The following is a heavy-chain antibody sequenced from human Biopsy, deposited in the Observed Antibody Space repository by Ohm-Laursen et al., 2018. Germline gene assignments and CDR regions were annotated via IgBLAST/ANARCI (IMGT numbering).Heavy chain of an antibody. CDR1: GFTFNAYW. J-gene: IGHJ6*02. D-gene: IGHD2-15*01. Sequence: SLRLSCAASGFTFNAYWMYRVRQVPGKGLVWVSHIKSVGSWTNYADSVKGRFTISRDNAKNTLYLQMNSLRAEDTAVYYCVSFLKDLNMAVWGQGTTVTVSS. CDR3: VSFLKDLNMAV. CDR2: IKSVGSWT. V-gene: IGHV3-74*01.